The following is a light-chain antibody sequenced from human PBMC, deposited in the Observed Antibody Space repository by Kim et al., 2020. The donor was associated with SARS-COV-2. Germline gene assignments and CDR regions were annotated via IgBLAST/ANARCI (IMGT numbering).Light chain of an antibody. CDR3: QQSYSTTWLT. V-gene: IGKV1-39*01. CDR2: AAS. Sequence: IQMTQSPSSLAASVGDRVTIACRASQSIGTRLNWYQQRAGKAPKLLIYAASSLQSGVPSRFSGTGSGADFTLTISSLQPEDFATYYCQQSYSTTWLTFGGGTKVDIK. CDR1: QSIGTR. J-gene: IGKJ4*01.